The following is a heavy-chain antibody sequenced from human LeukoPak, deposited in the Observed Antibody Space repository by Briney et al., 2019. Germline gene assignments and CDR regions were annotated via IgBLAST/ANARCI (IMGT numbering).Heavy chain of an antibody. J-gene: IGHJ4*02. Sequence: GGSLRLSCAASGFTFSNAWINWVRQAPGKGLEWVGRIKTRADGEATGYAEPVKGRFTISRDDSKNTVYLQMNSLKTEDTAVYFCTRETTYCSTTSCFLYYFDYWGQGTLVTVSS. CDR3: TRETTYCSTTSCFLYYFDY. CDR2: IKTRADGEAT. D-gene: IGHD2-2*01. CDR1: GFTFSNAW. V-gene: IGHV3-15*01.